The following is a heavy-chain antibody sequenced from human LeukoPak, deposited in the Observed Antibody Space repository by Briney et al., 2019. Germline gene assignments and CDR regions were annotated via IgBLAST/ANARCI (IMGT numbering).Heavy chain of an antibody. CDR2: IIPIFGTA. D-gene: IGHD6-13*01. Sequence: PVKVSCKASGGTFSSYAISWVRQAPGQGLEWMGRIIPIFGTANYAQKFQGRVTITTDESTSTAYMELSSLRSEDTAVYYCASIAAAGFWFDPWGQGTLVTVSS. J-gene: IGHJ5*02. CDR1: GGTFSSYA. CDR3: ASIAAAGFWFDP. V-gene: IGHV1-69*05.